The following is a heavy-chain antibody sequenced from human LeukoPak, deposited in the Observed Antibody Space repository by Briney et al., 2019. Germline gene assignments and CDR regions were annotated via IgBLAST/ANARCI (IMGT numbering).Heavy chain of an antibody. D-gene: IGHD5-24*01. V-gene: IGHV3-21*01. J-gene: IGHJ4*02. CDR2: ISSSSSYI. CDR1: GFTFEDYS. CDR3: ANGDGYNLPDGLNDLDY. Sequence: PGGSLRLSCAASGFTFEDYSMNWVRQAPGKGLEWVSSISSSSSYIYYADSVKGRFTISRDNAKNSLYLQMNSLRAEDTAVYYCANGDGYNLPDGLNDLDYWGQGTLVTVSS.